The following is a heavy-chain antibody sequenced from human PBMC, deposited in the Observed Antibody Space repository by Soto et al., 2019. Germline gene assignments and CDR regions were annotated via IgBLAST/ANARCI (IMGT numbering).Heavy chain of an antibody. CDR1: GFSLMTSGVG. J-gene: IGHJ4*02. CDR3: AHTVAPRIFDY. D-gene: IGHD2-15*01. CDR2: IYWDDDK. V-gene: IGHV2-5*02. Sequence: QITLKEAGPPLVKPTQTLTLTCSFSGFSLMTSGVGVGWIRQPPGKALEWLALIYWDDDKGYSTSLKSRLTITKDTSKNQVVLTMTNMGPVDTATYYCAHTVAPRIFDYWGQGTLVTVSS.